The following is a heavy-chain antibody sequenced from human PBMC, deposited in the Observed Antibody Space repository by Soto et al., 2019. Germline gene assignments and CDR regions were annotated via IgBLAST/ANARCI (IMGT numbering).Heavy chain of an antibody. V-gene: IGHV1-2*04. CDR1: GYTFTGYY. CDR2: INPNSGGT. Sequence: QVQLVQSGAEVKKPGASVKVSCKASGYTFTGYYMHWVRQAPGQGLEWMGWINPNSGGTNYAQKCQGWVTMTRDTSISTAYMELSRLRSDDTAVYYCARGGPGAFDIWGQGTMVTVSS. J-gene: IGHJ3*02. CDR3: ARGGPGAFDI.